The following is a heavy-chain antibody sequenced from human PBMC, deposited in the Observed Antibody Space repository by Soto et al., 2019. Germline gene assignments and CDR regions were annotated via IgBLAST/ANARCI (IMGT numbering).Heavy chain of an antibody. Sequence: ASVKVSCKASGYTFTNYDINWVRQATGQGLEWMGWINPNTGNTDYAQKFQGRVTMTRNTSISTAYMELSSLRSEDTAVYYCAKAGPYRYCTNTSCRVFDYLAQGTLVTVSS. CDR3: AKAGPYRYCTNTSCRVFDY. CDR2: INPNTGNT. CDR1: GYTFTNYD. J-gene: IGHJ4*02. V-gene: IGHV1-8*01. D-gene: IGHD2-2*01.